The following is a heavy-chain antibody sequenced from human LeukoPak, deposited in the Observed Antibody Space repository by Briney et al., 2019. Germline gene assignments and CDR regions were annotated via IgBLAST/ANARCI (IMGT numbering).Heavy chain of an antibody. Sequence: PGGSLRLSCAASGFTFSSYAMSWVRQAPAKGLEWVSSISSSGDSTYYADSVKGRFTISRDNSRDTLYLQMNSLRAEDTAVYYCARLYLPATRFDYWGQGTLVTVSS. CDR3: ARLYLPATRFDY. D-gene: IGHD5-24*01. V-gene: IGHV3-23*01. CDR1: GFTFSSYA. J-gene: IGHJ4*02. CDR2: ISSSGDST.